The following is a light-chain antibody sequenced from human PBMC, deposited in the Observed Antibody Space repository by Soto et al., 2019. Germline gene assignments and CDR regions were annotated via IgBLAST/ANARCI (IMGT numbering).Light chain of an antibody. CDR2: GAS. CDR3: QQYGSSPQT. Sequence: EFVLTQSPGTLSLPPGERSTLSCRASQSLTNSFIAWYQQRPGQAPRLLIYGASTRAAGIPDRFSGSGSGTDFTLTISRLEPEDFAVYYCQQYGSSPQTFGQGTKVDIK. V-gene: IGKV3-20*01. J-gene: IGKJ1*01. CDR1: QSLTNSF.